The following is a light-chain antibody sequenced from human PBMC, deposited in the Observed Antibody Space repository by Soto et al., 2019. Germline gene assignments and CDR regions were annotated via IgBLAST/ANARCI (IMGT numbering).Light chain of an antibody. J-gene: IGLJ3*02. V-gene: IGLV2-14*01. Sequence: QSALTQPASVSGSPGQSIIISCRGTSSDVGAYNYVSWYQHHPGKAPKLMIYEVNNRPSGVSNRCSGSKSGNTASLTISGLQAEDEADYYCSSYTSSTSWVFGGGTKLTVL. CDR1: SSDVGAYNY. CDR2: EVN. CDR3: SSYTSSTSWV.